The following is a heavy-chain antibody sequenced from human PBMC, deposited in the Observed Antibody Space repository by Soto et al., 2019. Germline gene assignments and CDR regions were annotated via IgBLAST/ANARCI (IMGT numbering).Heavy chain of an antibody. J-gene: IGHJ4*02. CDR1: GFTFSSYW. D-gene: IGHD2-21*01. Sequence: GGSLRLSCAASGFTFSSYWMSWVRQAPGKGLEWVSAISAGGVDTYYADSVKGRFTVSRANSKNTPYLQMNSLRAEDTAIYYCANVPIWCGGSSCYTEGFDSWGQGTLVTVSS. CDR2: ISAGGVDT. V-gene: IGHV3-23*01. CDR3: ANVPIWCGGSSCYTEGFDS.